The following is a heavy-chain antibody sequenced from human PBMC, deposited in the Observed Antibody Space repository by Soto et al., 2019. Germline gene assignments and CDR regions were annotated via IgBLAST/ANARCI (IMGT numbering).Heavy chain of an antibody. V-gene: IGHV3-23*04. D-gene: IGHD3-10*01. CDR2: ISGGGSSS. Sequence: EMQLVESGGRVVQPGGSLRLACEASGFTFSSYAMRWVRQAPGKGLEWVTGISGGGSSSYFAGSVKGRFTISRDNSKNTLYLKMDRLHAEDTAVYYCAKDYHGGSYSNRLDVWGKGTTV. J-gene: IGHJ6*03. CDR1: GFTFSSYA. CDR3: AKDYHGGSYSNRLDV.